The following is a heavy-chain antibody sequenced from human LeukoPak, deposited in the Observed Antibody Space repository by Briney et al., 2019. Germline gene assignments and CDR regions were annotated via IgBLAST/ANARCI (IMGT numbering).Heavy chain of an antibody. J-gene: IGHJ4*02. CDR3: AREYELTPIYYFDY. Sequence: PGRSLRLSCAASGVTFSSYAMHWVRQAPGKGLEWVAVISYDGSNKYYADSVKGRFTISRDNSKNTLYLQMNSLRAEDTAVYYCAREYELTPIYYFDYWGQGTLVTVSS. D-gene: IGHD2-2*01. CDR1: GVTFSSYA. V-gene: IGHV3-30*04. CDR2: ISYDGSNK.